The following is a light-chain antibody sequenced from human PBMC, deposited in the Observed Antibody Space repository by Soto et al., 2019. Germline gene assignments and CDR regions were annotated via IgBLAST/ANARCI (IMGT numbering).Light chain of an antibody. CDR1: QSVSDY. V-gene: IGKV3-11*01. Sequence: EIVLTQSPATLSLSPGERATLSCRASQSVSDYLAWYQQKPGQAPRLLIYDASNRATGIPGRFSGSGSGTDFTRTISSLEPEDFAVYYCQQRSNWPITFGQGTRLEIK. CDR3: QQRSNWPIT. J-gene: IGKJ5*01. CDR2: DAS.